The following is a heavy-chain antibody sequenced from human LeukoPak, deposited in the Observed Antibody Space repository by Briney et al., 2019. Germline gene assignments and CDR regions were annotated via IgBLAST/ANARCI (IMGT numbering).Heavy chain of an antibody. J-gene: IGHJ4*02. CDR3: AHRGNSGAYFDY. CDR1: GFSLSTSGVG. CDR2: IYWDEDK. Sequence: SGPTLVKPTQTLTLTCTFSGFSLSTSGVGVGWIRQPPGKALECLALIYWDEDKRYSPSLRSRLTITKDTSKNQVVLTMTNMVPVDTATYFCAHRGNSGAYFDYWGQGTLVTVSS. V-gene: IGHV2-5*02. D-gene: IGHD4-23*01.